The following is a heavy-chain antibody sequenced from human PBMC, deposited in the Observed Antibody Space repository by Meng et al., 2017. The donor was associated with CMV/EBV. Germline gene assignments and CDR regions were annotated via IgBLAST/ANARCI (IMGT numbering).Heavy chain of an antibody. D-gene: IGHD3-22*01. J-gene: IGHJ4*02. CDR1: SFGRYY. V-gene: IGHV4-34*01. CDR2: IHHSGST. CDR3: ARGDYYDSSGYYLRTLFDY. Sequence: SFGRYYWSWIRQPPGQGLEWIGEIHHSGSTNYNPSLKSRVTISVDTSKNQSSLKLSSVTAADTAVYYCARGDYYDSSGYYLRTLFDYWGQGTLVTVSS.